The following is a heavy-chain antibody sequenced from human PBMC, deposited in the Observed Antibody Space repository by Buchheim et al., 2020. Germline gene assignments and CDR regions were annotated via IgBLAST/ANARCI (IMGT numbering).Heavy chain of an antibody. V-gene: IGHV3-23*01. CDR3: ARQSVTGTVELAV. D-gene: IGHD1-1*01. J-gene: IGHJ6*02. Sequence: EVQLLESGGGLVQPGGSLRLSCAASGFTFSTYAMSWVRQAPGKGLEWVSAISGRDGGTYYADSVKGRFTISRDHSKNTLYFQMNSLRVEDTAVYYCARQSVTGTVELAVWGQGTT. CDR1: GFTFSTYA. CDR2: ISGRDGGT.